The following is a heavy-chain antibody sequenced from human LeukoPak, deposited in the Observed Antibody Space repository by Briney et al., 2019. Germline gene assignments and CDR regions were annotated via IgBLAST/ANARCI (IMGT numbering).Heavy chain of an antibody. J-gene: IGHJ3*02. V-gene: IGHV4-59*08. CDR1: GAFITSYY. CDR2: IHYSGGT. Sequence: SETLSLTCSVSGAFITSYYWNWIRQFPGKGLEWIGYIHYSGGTNYSPSLKSRVTISVDTSKNQFSLKLSSVTAADTAVYYCASPGGQQLVLGIDAFDIWGQGTMVTVSS. D-gene: IGHD6-13*01. CDR3: ASPGGQQLVLGIDAFDI.